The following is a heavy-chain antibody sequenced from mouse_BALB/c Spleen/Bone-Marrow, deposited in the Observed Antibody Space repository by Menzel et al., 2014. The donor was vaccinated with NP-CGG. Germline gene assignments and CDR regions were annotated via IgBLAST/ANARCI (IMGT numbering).Heavy chain of an antibody. V-gene: IGHV4-1*02. Sequence: EVQLQQSGGGLVQPGGSLKLSCAASGFDFSRYWMSWVRQAPGKGREWIGEINPDSSTINYKPSLKDKFIISRDNAKNTLYLQMSKVRSEDTALYYCARLHYYGLSAYWGQGTLVTVSA. J-gene: IGHJ3*01. CDR3: ARLHYYGLSAY. CDR2: INPDSSTI. CDR1: GFDFSRYW. D-gene: IGHD1-2*01.